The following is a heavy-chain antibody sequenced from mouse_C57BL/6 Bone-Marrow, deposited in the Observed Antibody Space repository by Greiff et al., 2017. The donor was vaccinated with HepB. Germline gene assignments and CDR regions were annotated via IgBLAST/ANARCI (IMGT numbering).Heavy chain of an antibody. CDR2: ISPSNGGT. CDR1: GYTFTSYW. V-gene: IGHV1-53*01. D-gene: IGHD2-3*01. CDR3: ARSYDGYSWLAY. Sequence: QVQLQQSGTELVKPGASVKLSCKASGYTFTSYWMHWVKQRPGQGLEWIGYISPSNGGTNYNEKFKSKATLTVDKSSCTAYMQRSSLTSEDSAVYYCARSYDGYSWLAYWGQATLVTVSA. J-gene: IGHJ3*01.